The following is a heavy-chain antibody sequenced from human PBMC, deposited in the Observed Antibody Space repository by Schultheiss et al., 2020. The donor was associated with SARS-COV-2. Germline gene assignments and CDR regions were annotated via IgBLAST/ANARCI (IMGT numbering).Heavy chain of an antibody. CDR2: INSDGSST. CDR3: ARVVSVTRAVDWFDP. J-gene: IGHJ5*02. V-gene: IGHV3-74*01. Sequence: GESLKISCAASGFTFDDYAMHWVRQAPGKGLEWVSRINSDGSSTSYADSVKGRFTISRDNAKNTLYLQMNSLRAEDTAVYYCARVVSVTRAVDWFDPWGQGTLVTVSS. D-gene: IGHD4-11*01. CDR1: GFTFDDYA.